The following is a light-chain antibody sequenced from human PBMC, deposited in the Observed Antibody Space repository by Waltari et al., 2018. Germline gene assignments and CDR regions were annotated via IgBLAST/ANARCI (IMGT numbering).Light chain of an antibody. J-gene: IGKJ2*01. CDR2: GAS. Sequence: EIVMTQSPATLSVSPGQRATLSCRASQRISSNLAWYQQKPGQAPRLLIYGASTRAPCIPFRFSGSGSGTDFTLTISSLQSEDFAVYYCQQYNNWPFTFGQGTKLEIK. CDR3: QQYNNWPFT. CDR1: QRISSN. V-gene: IGKV3-15*01.